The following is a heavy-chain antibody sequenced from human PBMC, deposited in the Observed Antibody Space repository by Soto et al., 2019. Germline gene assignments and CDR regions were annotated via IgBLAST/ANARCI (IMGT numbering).Heavy chain of an antibody. D-gene: IGHD3-22*01. CDR2: IYSDGRT. CDR1: GSTFSSYA. J-gene: IGHJ4*02. Sequence: GGSLRLSCAASGSTFSSYAMSWVRQAPGKGLEWVSVIYSDGRTYHTDSVKGRFTISRDNFENTLYLQMNSLRAEDTAVYYCARVTTIAFDYWGQGTLVTVS. V-gene: IGHV3-66*01. CDR3: ARVTTIAFDY.